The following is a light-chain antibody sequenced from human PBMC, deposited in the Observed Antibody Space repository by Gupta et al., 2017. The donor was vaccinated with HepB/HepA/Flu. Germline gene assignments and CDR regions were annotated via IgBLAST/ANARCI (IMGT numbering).Light chain of an antibody. Sequence: DIQLTQSPSSLSASVGDRVTMTCRATQSISSFLNWYQQKPGKAPKLLFYTASSLQSGVPSRFSGSGSGTDFTLTISSLQPEDFATYYCQQSYSTPLTFGGGTKVEIK. CDR3: QQSYSTPLT. J-gene: IGKJ4*01. CDR2: TAS. CDR1: QSISSF. V-gene: IGKV1-39*01.